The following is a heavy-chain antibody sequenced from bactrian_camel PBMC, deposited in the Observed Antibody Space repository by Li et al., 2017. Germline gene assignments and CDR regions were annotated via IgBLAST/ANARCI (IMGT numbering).Heavy chain of an antibody. V-gene: IGHV3S53*01. D-gene: IGHD5*01. Sequence: HVQLVESGGGSVQAGGSLRLSCAVSGYSSSGLCVGWLRQAPGKEREGVAAVDSYGRIRYAESVQGRFTISKDNAKNTLYLQMNSLNPEDTGTYTCAAGQGVGWCLDVIRVGAEADFDYWGQGTQVTVS. J-gene: IGHJ6*01. CDR3: AAGQGVGWCLDVIRVGAEADFDY. CDR2: VDSYGRI. CDR1: GYSSSGLC.